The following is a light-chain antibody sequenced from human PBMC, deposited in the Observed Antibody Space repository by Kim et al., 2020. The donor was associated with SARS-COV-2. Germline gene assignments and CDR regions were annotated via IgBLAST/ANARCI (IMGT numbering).Light chain of an antibody. Sequence: DIQLTQSPSFLSASVRDRVTITCRASQGISSYLAWYQQKPGKAPKLPIYAASTLQSGVPSRFSGSGSGTEFTLTISSLQPEDFATYYCQQLNSYPRTFGQGTKLEI. CDR3: QQLNSYPRT. J-gene: IGKJ2*01. CDR1: QGISSY. CDR2: AAS. V-gene: IGKV1-9*01.